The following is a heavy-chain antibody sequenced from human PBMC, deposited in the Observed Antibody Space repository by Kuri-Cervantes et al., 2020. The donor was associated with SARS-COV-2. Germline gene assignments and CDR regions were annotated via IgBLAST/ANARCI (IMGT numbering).Heavy chain of an antibody. CDR3: ARVFTASFDF. V-gene: IGHV4-39*07. CDR2: IYYSGST. J-gene: IGHJ4*02. Sequence: ESLKISCTVSGGSISSSSYYWGWIRQPPGKGLEWIGSIYYSGSTNYNPSLKSRVTISVDTSTNQFSLKLSSVTAADTAVYYCARVFTASFDFWGQGTLVTVSS. CDR1: GGSISSSSYY.